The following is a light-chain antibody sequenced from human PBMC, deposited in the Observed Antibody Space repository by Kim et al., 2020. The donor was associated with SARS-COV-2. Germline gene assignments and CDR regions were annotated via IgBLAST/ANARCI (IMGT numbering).Light chain of an antibody. CDR1: SLRSYY. Sequence: SSELTQDPAVSVALGQTVRITCQGDSLRSYYASWYQQKPGQAPVLVMYDKNNRPAGIPDRFSGSSSGDTASLTITGAQAEDEADYYCNSRDSSGNHLRVFGGGTQLTVL. V-gene: IGLV3-19*01. J-gene: IGLJ2*01. CDR2: DKN. CDR3: NSRDSSGNHLRV.